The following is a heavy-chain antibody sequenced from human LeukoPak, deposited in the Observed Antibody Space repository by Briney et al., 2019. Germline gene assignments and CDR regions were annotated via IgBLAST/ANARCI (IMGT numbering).Heavy chain of an antibody. CDR1: GFTFSNAW. J-gene: IGHJ4*02. CDR2: INWNGGST. V-gene: IGHV3-20*04. D-gene: IGHD3-16*01. Sequence: GGSLRLSCAASGFTFSNAWMSWVRQAPGKGLEWVSGINWNGGSTGYADSVKGRFTISRDNAKNSLYLQMNSLRAEDTALYYCAREEGGTPVDYWGQGTLVTVSS. CDR3: AREEGGTPVDY.